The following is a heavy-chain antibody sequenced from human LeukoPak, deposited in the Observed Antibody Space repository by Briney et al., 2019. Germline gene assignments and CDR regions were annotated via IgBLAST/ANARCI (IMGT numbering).Heavy chain of an antibody. CDR2: IRSKIYGGTP. J-gene: IGHJ4*02. CDR3: TRDQTPYY. Sequence: GGSPRLSCTASGFTFGDYAMTWVRQAPGKGLEWVGFIRSKIYGGTPEYAASVKGRFTISRDDSKGIAYLQMNSLKTEDTAVYYCTRDQTPYYWGQGTLVTVSS. CDR1: GFTFGDYA. V-gene: IGHV3-49*04.